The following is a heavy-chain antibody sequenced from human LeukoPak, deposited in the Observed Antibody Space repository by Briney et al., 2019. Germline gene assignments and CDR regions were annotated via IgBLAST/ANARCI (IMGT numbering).Heavy chain of an antibody. D-gene: IGHD1-1*01. Sequence: PSETLSLTCTVSGGSISSYYWNWIRQPPGKGLEWIGYIYNSGSTNYNPSLKSRVTISVDTSKNQFSLKLSSVTAADTAVYYCSRERREYINSNYYYYYMDVWGKGTTVTVSS. V-gene: IGHV4-59*01. CDR1: GGSISSYY. CDR3: SRERREYINSNYYYYYMDV. CDR2: IYNSGST. J-gene: IGHJ6*03.